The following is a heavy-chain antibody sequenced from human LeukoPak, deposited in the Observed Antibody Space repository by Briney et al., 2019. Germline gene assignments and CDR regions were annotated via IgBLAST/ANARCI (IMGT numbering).Heavy chain of an antibody. V-gene: IGHV1-2*06. D-gene: IGHD2-2*01. CDR1: GYSFTDYY. CDR3: ARSTSTYYYFDY. J-gene: IGHJ4*01. Sequence: PEASVKVSCKASGYSFTDYYIHWVRQAPGQGLEWMGRISPKSGGATYAQMIRGRVSMTTDTFISTAYMELNRLSSDDTAVYFCARSTSTYYYFDYWGHGSLVAVSS. CDR2: ISPKSGGA.